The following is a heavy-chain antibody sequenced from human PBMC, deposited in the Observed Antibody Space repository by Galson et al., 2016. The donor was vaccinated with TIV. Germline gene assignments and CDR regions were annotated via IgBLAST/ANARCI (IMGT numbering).Heavy chain of an antibody. J-gene: IGHJ4*02. CDR1: GYSFSTYD. Sequence: SVKVSCKASGYSFSTYDINWVRQAPGQGLEWMGWMNPNSGNTGYSQKFRGRVTMTRNTSERTAYMELSSRTSEDTAVYYCARSGDYGDYWGQGTLVTVSS. CDR3: ARSGDYGDY. CDR2: MNPNSGNT. V-gene: IGHV1-8*01. D-gene: IGHD4-17*01.